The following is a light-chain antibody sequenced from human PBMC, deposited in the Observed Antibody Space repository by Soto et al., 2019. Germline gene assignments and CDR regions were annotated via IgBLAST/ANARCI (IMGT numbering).Light chain of an antibody. CDR3: HQYYSLPFT. CDR2: WAS. V-gene: IGKV4-1*01. J-gene: IGKJ3*01. Sequence: DIVMTQSPDSLAVSLGERATINCESSQSVLYSSNNKHHLAWYQQKPGQPPKLLIYWASTRESGVPDRFSGSVSGTGFTLTISSLQAEDVAVYYCHQYYSLPFTFGPGTKVEIK. CDR1: QSVLYSSNNKHH.